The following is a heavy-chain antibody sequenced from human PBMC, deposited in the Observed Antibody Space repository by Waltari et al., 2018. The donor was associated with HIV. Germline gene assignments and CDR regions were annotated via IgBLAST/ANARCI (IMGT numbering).Heavy chain of an antibody. CDR2: VYYGGQT. CDR3: ARHSGPYVHFFDL. Sequence: QLQESGPALVKPSETLSLSCSVSGVPLTSKNYYWGWVRQSPGKGLVWIASVYYGGQTYHNPSLKSRLRLSLDTSKNRLSLNVTSVTAADTAVYYCARHSGPYVHFFDLWGRGTLVTVTS. CDR1: GVPLTSKNYY. D-gene: IGHD3-16*01. V-gene: IGHV4-39*01. J-gene: IGHJ2*01.